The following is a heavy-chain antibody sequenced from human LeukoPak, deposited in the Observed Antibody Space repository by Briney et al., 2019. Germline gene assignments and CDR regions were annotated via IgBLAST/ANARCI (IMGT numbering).Heavy chain of an antibody. V-gene: IGHV1-18*01. Sequence: ASVKVSCKASGYTFTSYGISWVRQAPGQGLEWMGWISAYNGNTNYAQKLQGRVTMTTDTSTSTACMELRSLRSDDTAVYYCARDGESATTDYWGQGTLVTVSS. CDR1: GYTFTSYG. CDR2: ISAYNGNT. D-gene: IGHD5-12*01. J-gene: IGHJ4*02. CDR3: ARDGESATTDY.